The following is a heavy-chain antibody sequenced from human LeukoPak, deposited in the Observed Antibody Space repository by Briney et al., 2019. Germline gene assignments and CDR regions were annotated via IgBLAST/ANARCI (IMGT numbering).Heavy chain of an antibody. CDR3: AREGRDGYNEY. Sequence: SETLSLTCSVSGGSISRYYWSWVRQPPGKGLEWIGYIYNNASTSYSPSLKSRLFMSVDTSTNKVSLRLRSVTEADTAIYYCAREGRDGYNEYWGQGTLVIVSS. CDR1: GGSISRYY. CDR2: IYNNAST. V-gene: IGHV4-59*01. J-gene: IGHJ4*02. D-gene: IGHD5-24*01.